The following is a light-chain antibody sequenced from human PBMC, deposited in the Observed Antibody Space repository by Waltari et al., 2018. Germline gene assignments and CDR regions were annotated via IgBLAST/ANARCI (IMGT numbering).Light chain of an antibody. J-gene: IGLJ1*01. Sequence: QSALTQPASVSGSPGQSITISCPGTSSDVGGYNYVSWYQPHTGKAPKLVIYDVSSRPSGVSHRYSGSKSGNTASLTISGLQGEDEADYYCGSYTSSGTSSNTRVFGTGTTVTVL. CDR1: SSDVGGYNY. CDR2: DVS. CDR3: GSYTSSGTSSNTRV. V-gene: IGLV2-14*03.